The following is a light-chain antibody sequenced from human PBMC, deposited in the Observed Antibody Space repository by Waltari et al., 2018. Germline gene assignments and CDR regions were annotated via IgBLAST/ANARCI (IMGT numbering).Light chain of an antibody. V-gene: IGKV1-39*01. CDR1: QSIAGY. Sequence: DIQMTQSPSSLSASVGDRVTITCRASQSIAGYLNWYQQKPGKAPNLLIYAASSLQSGVPSRFSGSGSGTDFTLTISSLQPEDFATYFCQQSYYSPATFGQGTQVEIK. CDR2: AAS. CDR3: QQSYYSPAT. J-gene: IGKJ1*01.